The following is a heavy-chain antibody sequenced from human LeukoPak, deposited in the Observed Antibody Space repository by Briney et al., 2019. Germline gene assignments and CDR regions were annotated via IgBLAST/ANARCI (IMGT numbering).Heavy chain of an antibody. V-gene: IGHV3-33*01. CDR2: IWYDGSNK. J-gene: IGHJ4*02. Sequence: PGRSLRLSCAASGFTFSSSGMHWVRQAPGKGLEWVAVIWYDGSNKYYADSVKGRFTISRDNSKNTLYLQMNSQRAEDTAVYYCARDKNLGAGSSWDFDYWGQGTLVTVSS. CDR1: GFTFSSSG. D-gene: IGHD6-13*01. CDR3: ARDKNLGAGSSWDFDY.